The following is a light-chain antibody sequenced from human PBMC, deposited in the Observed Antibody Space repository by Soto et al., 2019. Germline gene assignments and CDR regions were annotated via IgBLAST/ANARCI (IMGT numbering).Light chain of an antibody. J-gene: IGKJ2*01. Sequence: DIQMTQSPSTLSASVGVRVTITCRASQSISSWLAWYQQKPGKAPKLLIYTASSLESGVPSRFXGSGSGTEFTLTISSLQPDDFATYYCQGYNSHSRYTFGQGTKLEIK. CDR2: TAS. V-gene: IGKV1-5*03. CDR1: QSISSW. CDR3: QGYNSHSRYT.